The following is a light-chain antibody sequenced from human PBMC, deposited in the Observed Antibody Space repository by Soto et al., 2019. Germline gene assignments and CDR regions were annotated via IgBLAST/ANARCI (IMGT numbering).Light chain of an antibody. CDR2: GAS. J-gene: IGKJ2*01. CDR1: QSGVSDY. CDR3: QQYGGAPYT. V-gene: IGKV3-20*01. Sequence: EIVLTQSPDTLSLSPGEGVTLSCRASQSGVSDYVAWYQQKPGQAPRLLIYGASIGATGRPARFSGSGSGTDFTLTKSRLEPEDFAVYYCQQYGGAPYTFGPGT.